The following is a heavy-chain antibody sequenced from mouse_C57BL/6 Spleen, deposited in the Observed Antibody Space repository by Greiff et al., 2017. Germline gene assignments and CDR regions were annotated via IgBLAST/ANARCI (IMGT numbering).Heavy chain of an antibody. D-gene: IGHD2-4*01. CDR3: ARKGDYTYAMDY. CDR2: INPNNGGT. J-gene: IGHJ4*01. V-gene: IGHV1-18*01. Sequence: VHVKQSGPELVKPGASVKIPCKASGYTFTDYNMDWVKQSHGKSLEWIGDINPNNGGTIYNQKFKGKATLTVDKSSSTAYMELRSLTSEDTAVYYCARKGDYTYAMDYWGQGTSVTVSS. CDR1: GYTFTDYN.